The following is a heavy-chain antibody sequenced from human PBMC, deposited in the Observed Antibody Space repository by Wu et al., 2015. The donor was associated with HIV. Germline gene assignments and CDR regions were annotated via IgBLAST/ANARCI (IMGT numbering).Heavy chain of an antibody. CDR2: INPSGGST. D-gene: IGHD3-3*01. V-gene: IGHV1-46*03. CDR1: GYTFTSYY. CDR3: ARDSLRFLEWLSPNYYYYMDV. Sequence: QVQLVQSGAEVKKPGASVKVSCKASGYTFTSYYMHWVRQAPGQGLEWMGIINPSGGSTSYAQKFQGRVTMTRDTSTSTVYMELSSLRSEDTAVYYCARDSLRFLEWLSPNYYYYMDVWGKGTTVTVSS. J-gene: IGHJ6*03.